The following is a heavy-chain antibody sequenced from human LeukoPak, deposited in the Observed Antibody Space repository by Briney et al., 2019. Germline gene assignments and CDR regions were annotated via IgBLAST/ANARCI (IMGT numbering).Heavy chain of an antibody. CDR3: AQYPDYGGDYDAFDV. CDR1: GFSHTTSGVG. Sequence: KESGPTLVTPTQTLTLTCTFSGFSHTTSGVGVGWIRQPPGKALEWLAIIYWNNDKRYSASLRSRLTITKDTSKNLVVLIMTNLDPADTATYYCAQYPDYGGDYDAFDVWGQGTMVTVSS. D-gene: IGHD4-23*01. CDR2: IYWNNDK. J-gene: IGHJ3*01. V-gene: IGHV2-5*01.